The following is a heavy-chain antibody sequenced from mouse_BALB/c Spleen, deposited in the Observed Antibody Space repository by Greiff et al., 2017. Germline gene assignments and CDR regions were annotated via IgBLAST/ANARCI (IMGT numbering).Heavy chain of an antibody. D-gene: IGHD2-4*01. CDR2: ISYDGSN. CDR1: GYSITSGYY. CDR3: ARGRNDYDSLLGYGMDY. Sequence: EVKLMESGPGLVKPSQSLSLTCSVTGYSITSGYYWNWIRQFPGNKLEWMGYISYDGSNNYNPSLKNRISITRDTSKNQFFLKLNSVTTEDTATYYCARGRNDYDSLLGYGMDYWGQGTSVTVSS. J-gene: IGHJ4*01. V-gene: IGHV3-6*02.